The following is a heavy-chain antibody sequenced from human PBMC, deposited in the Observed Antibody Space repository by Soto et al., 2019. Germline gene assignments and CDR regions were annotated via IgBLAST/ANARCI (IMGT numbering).Heavy chain of an antibody. Sequence: GGSLRLSCSASGFTFSSYDMHWVRQGPGKGLEWVSAIGTAGDTNYAGSVKGRFTISRENAKNSLYLQMNSLRAGDTAIYFCARAIGPTLFDYWGQGSLVTVSS. D-gene: IGHD3-22*01. V-gene: IGHV3-13*04. J-gene: IGHJ4*02. CDR2: IGTAGDT. CDR1: GFTFSSYD. CDR3: ARAIGPTLFDY.